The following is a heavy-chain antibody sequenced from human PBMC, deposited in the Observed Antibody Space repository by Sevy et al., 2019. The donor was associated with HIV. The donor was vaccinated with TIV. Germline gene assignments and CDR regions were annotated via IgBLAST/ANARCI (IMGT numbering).Heavy chain of an antibody. V-gene: IGHV3-33*01. Sequence: GGSLRLSCAASGFTFSSYGMHWVRQAPGKGLEWVAVIWYDGSNKYYADSVKGRFTISRDNSKNTLYLQMNSLRAEDTGVYYCAMNYYDSSGSSFLFDYWGQGTLVTVSS. J-gene: IGHJ4*02. CDR3: AMNYYDSSGSSFLFDY. D-gene: IGHD3-22*01. CDR1: GFTFSSYG. CDR2: IWYDGSNK.